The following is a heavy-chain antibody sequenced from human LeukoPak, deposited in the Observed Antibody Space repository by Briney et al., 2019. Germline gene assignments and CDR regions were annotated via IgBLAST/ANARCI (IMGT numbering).Heavy chain of an antibody. CDR3: ARDPSLRVTLDY. D-gene: IGHD5/OR15-5a*01. V-gene: IGHV3-33*01. J-gene: IGHJ4*02. Sequence: GGSLRLSCAASGFIFSNYGMHWVRQAPGKGLEWVAVVWYDGSNKYYADSVKGRFTISRDNSKNMLYLQMNSLRAKDTAVYYCARDPSLRVTLDYWGQGTLVTVSS. CDR1: GFIFSNYG. CDR2: VWYDGSNK.